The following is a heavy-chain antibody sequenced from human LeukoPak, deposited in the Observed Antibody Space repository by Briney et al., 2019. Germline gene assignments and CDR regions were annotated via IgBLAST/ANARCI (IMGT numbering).Heavy chain of an antibody. Sequence: GGSLRLACAASGFTFSSYAMSWVRQAPGKGLEWVSAIIGSGGSTYYADSVKGRFTISRDNSKNTLYLQMNSLRAEDTAVYYCAKDPGYSSSSSYWGQGTLVTVSS. D-gene: IGHD6-13*01. CDR3: AKDPGYSSSSSY. CDR1: GFTFSSYA. V-gene: IGHV3-23*01. J-gene: IGHJ4*02. CDR2: IIGSGGST.